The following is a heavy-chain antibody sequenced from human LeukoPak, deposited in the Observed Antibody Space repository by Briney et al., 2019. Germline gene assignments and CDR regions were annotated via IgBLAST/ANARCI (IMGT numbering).Heavy chain of an antibody. CDR3: AKNTYCSSTSCYFQP. Sequence: GASVKVSCKASGYIFSNYGISWVRQAPGQGLEWMGWISAYNGNINYAQEFQGRVTMTTDTSTSTAYMELRSLRSDDTAVYYCAKNTYCSSTSCYFQPWGQGTLVTVSS. CDR2: ISAYNGNI. V-gene: IGHV1-18*01. D-gene: IGHD2-2*01. CDR1: GYIFSNYG. J-gene: IGHJ5*02.